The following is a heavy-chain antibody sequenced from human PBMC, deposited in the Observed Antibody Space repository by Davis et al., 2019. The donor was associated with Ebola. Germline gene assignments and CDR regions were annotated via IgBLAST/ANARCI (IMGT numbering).Heavy chain of an antibody. Sequence: AASVKVSCKASGYTFTNYAVHWVRQAPGQGLEWMGWINTNTGNPTYAQGFTGRFVFSLDTSVSTAYLQISSLKAEDTAVYYCARVLAAAGIAKWFDPWGQGTLVTVSS. CDR1: GYTFTNYA. J-gene: IGHJ5*02. D-gene: IGHD6-13*01. V-gene: IGHV7-4-1*02. CDR3: ARVLAAAGIAKWFDP. CDR2: INTNTGNP.